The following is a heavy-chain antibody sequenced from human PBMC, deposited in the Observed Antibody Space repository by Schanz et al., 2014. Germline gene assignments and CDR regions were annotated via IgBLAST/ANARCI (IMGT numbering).Heavy chain of an antibody. CDR1: GGTFSSDT. J-gene: IGHJ4*02. V-gene: IGHV1-69*02. CDR3: ASSGAGYSSSWDFDY. CDR2: IVPIAGIT. Sequence: QVQLVQSGPEVKKPGSSVKVSCKASGGTFSSDTFSWVRQAPGQGLEWMGRIVPIAGITNYAQRFQGRVTITADKSSDTAYMELSSLRSEDTAVYYCASSGAGYSSSWDFDYWGQGTLVTVSS. D-gene: IGHD6-13*01.